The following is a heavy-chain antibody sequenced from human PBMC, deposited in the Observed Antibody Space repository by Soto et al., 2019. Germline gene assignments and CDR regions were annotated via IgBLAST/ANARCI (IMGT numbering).Heavy chain of an antibody. CDR3: ATSYCSGGSCYGEYSY. CDR2: INAGNGNT. Sequence: ASVKVSCKASGYTFTSYAMHWVRQAPGQRLEWMGWINAGNGNTKYSQKFQGRVTITRDTSASTAYMELSSLRSEDTAVYYCATSYCSGGSCYGEYSYWGQGTLVTVSS. D-gene: IGHD2-15*01. CDR1: GYTFTSYA. V-gene: IGHV1-3*01. J-gene: IGHJ4*02.